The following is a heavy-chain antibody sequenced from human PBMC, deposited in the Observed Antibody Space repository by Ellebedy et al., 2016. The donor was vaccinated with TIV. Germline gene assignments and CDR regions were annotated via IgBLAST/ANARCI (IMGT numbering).Heavy chain of an antibody. D-gene: IGHD2-2*01. CDR3: ARDTRFIDHQHNWFDP. V-gene: IGHV3-11*01. J-gene: IGHJ5*02. CDR2: ISNSDSSI. CDR1: GFTFSDYY. Sequence: GGSLRLSCAASGFTFSDYYMSWIRQAPGKGLEWLSYISNSDSSIFYADSVRGRFTISRDNAKNLLHLQMNSLRAEDTAVYYCARDTRFIDHQHNWFDPWGQGTLVTVSS.